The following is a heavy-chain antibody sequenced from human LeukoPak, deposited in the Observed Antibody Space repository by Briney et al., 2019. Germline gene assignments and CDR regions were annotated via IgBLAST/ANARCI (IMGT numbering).Heavy chain of an antibody. J-gene: IGHJ3*02. CDR3: ARSAATNDAFDI. D-gene: IGHD1-26*01. CDR2: IGTAGDT. V-gene: IGHV3-13*04. Sequence: GGSLRLSCAASGFTFSSYDMHWVRQATGKGLEWVSAIGTAGDTYYPGSVKGRLTISRENAKNSLYLQMNSLRAGDTAVYYCARSAATNDAFDIWGQGTMVTVSS. CDR1: GFTFSSYD.